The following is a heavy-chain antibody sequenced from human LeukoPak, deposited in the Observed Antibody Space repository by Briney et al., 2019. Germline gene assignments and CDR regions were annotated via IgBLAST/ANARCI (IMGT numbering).Heavy chain of an antibody. Sequence: TGGSLRLSCAASGFTFGEYAMHWVRHAPGKGLEWVSLISWTGDNTFYSDSVRGRFTISRDSSENSLFLQMNSLRAEDSALYYCAKARGSGWSGGIDYWGQGTLVTVSS. D-gene: IGHD6-19*01. CDR3: AKARGSGWSGGIDY. CDR1: GFTFGEYA. J-gene: IGHJ4*02. V-gene: IGHV3-43D*03. CDR2: ISWTGDNT.